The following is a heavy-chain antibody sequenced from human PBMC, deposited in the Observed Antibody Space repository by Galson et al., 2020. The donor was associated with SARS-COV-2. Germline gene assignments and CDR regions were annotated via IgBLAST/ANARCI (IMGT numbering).Heavy chain of an antibody. CDR2: INHRGST. Sequence: SETLSLTCAVYGGSFSGYYWSWIRQPPGKGLEWIGEINHRGSTNYNPSLKSRVTISVDTSKNQFSLKLSSVTAADTAVYYCARGVSPLTMTTPFDYWGQGTLVTVSS. CDR1: GGSFSGYY. J-gene: IGHJ4*02. CDR3: ARGVSPLTMTTPFDY. V-gene: IGHV4-34*01. D-gene: IGHD4-17*01.